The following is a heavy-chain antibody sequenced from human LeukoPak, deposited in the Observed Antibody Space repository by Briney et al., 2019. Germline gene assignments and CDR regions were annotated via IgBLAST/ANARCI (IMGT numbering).Heavy chain of an antibody. D-gene: IGHD5-24*01. Sequence: GGSLRLSCAASGFTFSSYAMSWVRQAPGKGLEWVSDIDSGSNNIHYADSVKGRFTISRDDAKNSLYLQMDSLRAEDTAVYYCARELRGYNRLRTYYYYMDVWGKGTTVTVSS. CDR2: IDSGSNNI. CDR3: ARELRGYNRLRTYYYYMDV. CDR1: GFTFSSYA. V-gene: IGHV3-48*01. J-gene: IGHJ6*03.